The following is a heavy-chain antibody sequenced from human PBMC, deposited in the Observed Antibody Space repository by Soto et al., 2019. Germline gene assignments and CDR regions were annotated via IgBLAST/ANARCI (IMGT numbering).Heavy chain of an antibody. J-gene: IGHJ3*02. Sequence: GGSLRLSCAASGFTFSSYSMHWVRQTPGKGLEWVSSISSSSTYIYYADSVMGRFTISRDNAKKSLYLQMNSLRAEDTAVYYCAREQSAPESFDIWGQGTMVTVSS. CDR1: GFTFSSYS. V-gene: IGHV3-21*01. CDR2: ISSSSTYI. CDR3: AREQSAPESFDI.